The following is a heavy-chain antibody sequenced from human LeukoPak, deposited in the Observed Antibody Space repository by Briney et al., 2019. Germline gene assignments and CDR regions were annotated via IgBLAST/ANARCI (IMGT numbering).Heavy chain of an antibody. CDR2: ISSNRGST. D-gene: IGHD6-13*01. CDR3: VIIAAAVLVDV. J-gene: IGHJ6*02. CDR1: GFTFSSYA. V-gene: IGHV3-64D*09. Sequence: GGSLRLSCSASGFTFSSYAMHWVRQAPGKGLEYVSAISSNRGSTYYADSVKGRFTISRDNSKNTLYLQMSSLRAEDTAVYYCVIIAAAVLVDVWGQGTTVTVSS.